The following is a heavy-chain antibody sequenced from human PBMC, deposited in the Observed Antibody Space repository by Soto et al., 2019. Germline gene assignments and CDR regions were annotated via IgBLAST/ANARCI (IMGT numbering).Heavy chain of an antibody. V-gene: IGHV4-34*01. J-gene: IGHJ6*02. CDR3: ARGRIAAAGRYYYGMDV. CDR2: INHSGST. Sequence: SETLSLTCAVYGGSFSGYYWSWIRQPPGKGLEWIGGINHSGSTNYNPSLKSRVTISVDTSKNQFSLKLSSVTAADTAVYYCARGRIAAAGRYYYGMDVWGQGTTVTVS. CDR1: GGSFSGYY. D-gene: IGHD6-13*01.